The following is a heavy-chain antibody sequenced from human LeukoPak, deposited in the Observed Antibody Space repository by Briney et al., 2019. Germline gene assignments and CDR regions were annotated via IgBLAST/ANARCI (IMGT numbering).Heavy chain of an antibody. V-gene: IGHV3-30*03. Sequence: GGSLRLSCAASGLSFSSYGMHWVRQAPGKGLEWVAVISHEGSNKYYADSVKGRFTISRDNSKNMVYLQMNSLRAEDTAVYYCARGSIVGELDYYYYGMDVWGQGTTVTVS. D-gene: IGHD1-26*01. CDR2: ISHEGSNK. CDR1: GLSFSSYG. CDR3: ARGSIVGELDYYYYGMDV. J-gene: IGHJ6*02.